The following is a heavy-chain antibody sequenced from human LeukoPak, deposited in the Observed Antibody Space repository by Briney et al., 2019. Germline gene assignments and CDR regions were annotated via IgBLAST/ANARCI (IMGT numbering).Heavy chain of an antibody. CDR3: ASGAAAGTADWYSDL. Sequence: ASVKVSCKASGYSFTGYYIHWVRQAPGQGLEWMGWINPNSGGTNYAQKFQGRVTMTRDTSISTAYMEVSRLTSDDTAVYYCASGAAAGTADWYSDLWGRGTLVTVSS. J-gene: IGHJ2*01. CDR1: GYSFTGYY. D-gene: IGHD6-13*01. V-gene: IGHV1-2*02. CDR2: INPNSGGT.